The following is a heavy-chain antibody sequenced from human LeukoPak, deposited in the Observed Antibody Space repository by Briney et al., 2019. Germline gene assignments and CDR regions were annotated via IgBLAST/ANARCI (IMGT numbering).Heavy chain of an antibody. V-gene: IGHV4-59*01. J-gene: IGHJ6*02. CDR3: ARGGSGSYATKYYYYGMDV. Sequence: SETLSLTCTVSGGSISSCYWSWILQPPGKVLEWIGYIYYSGSTNYNPSLKSRVTISVDTSKNQFSLKLSSVPAADKAGYYCARGGSGSYATKYYYYGMDVWGQGTTVTVSS. D-gene: IGHD3-10*01. CDR1: GGSISSCY. CDR2: IYYSGST.